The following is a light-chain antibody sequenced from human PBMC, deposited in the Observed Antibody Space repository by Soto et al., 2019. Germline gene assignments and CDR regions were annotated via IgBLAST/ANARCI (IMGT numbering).Light chain of an antibody. V-gene: IGKV3-20*01. CDR3: QQYGSSPLYT. CDR1: QNVDSNY. CDR2: GAS. J-gene: IGKJ2*01. Sequence: EIVLTQSPGTLSLSPGEEATLSCRASQNVDSNYLAWYQQKPGQTPRLIIYGASGRADGIPHRFSGSGFGTDFTLTISKVEPEDFAVYYCQQYGSSPLYTFGQGTKLEIK.